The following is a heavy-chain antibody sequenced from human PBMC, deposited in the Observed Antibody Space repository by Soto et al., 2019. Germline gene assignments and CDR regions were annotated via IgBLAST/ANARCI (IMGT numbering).Heavy chain of an antibody. CDR2: ISYDGSNK. J-gene: IGHJ6*02. Sequence: GGSLRLSCAASGFTFSSYAMHWVRQAPGKGLEWVAVISYDGSNKYYADSVKGRFTISRDNSKNTLYLQMNSLRAEDTAVYYCAKDAPRYYYGMDVWGQGTTVTVSS. V-gene: IGHV3-30*04. CDR1: GFTFSSYA. CDR3: AKDAPRYYYGMDV.